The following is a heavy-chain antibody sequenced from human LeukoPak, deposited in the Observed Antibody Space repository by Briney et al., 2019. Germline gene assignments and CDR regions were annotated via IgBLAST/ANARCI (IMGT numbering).Heavy chain of an antibody. Sequence: ASVKVSCKASGYTFTSYDTNWVRQATGQGLEWMGWMNPNSGNTGYAQKFQGRVTMTRNTSISTAYMELSSLRSEDTAVYYCARAGLHSGNYYYYGMDVWGQGTTVTVSS. CDR3: ARAGLHSGNYYYYGMDV. D-gene: IGHD1-26*01. J-gene: IGHJ6*02. CDR1: GYTFTSYD. CDR2: MNPNSGNT. V-gene: IGHV1-8*01.